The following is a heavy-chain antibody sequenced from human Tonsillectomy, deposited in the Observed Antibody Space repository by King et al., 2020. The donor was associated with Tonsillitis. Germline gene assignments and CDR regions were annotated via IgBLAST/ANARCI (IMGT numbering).Heavy chain of an antibody. CDR3: AKRYGANSGHFDY. V-gene: IGHV3-23*04. Sequence: VQLVESGGGLVQPGGSLRLSCAASGLTFSSYAMNWVRQAPGKGLEWVSGITGSGVGTYYADSVKGRFTISRDNSKNTLYLQMNSLRAEDTAVYYCAKRYGANSGHFDYWGQGTLVTVSS. J-gene: IGHJ4*02. D-gene: IGHD4/OR15-4a*01. CDR1: GLTFSSYA. CDR2: ITGSGVGT.